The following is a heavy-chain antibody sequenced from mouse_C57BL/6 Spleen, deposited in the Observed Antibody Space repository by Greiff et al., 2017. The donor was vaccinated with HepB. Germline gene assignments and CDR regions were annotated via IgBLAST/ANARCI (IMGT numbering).Heavy chain of an antibody. Sequence: QVQLKQPGAELVRPGTSVKLSCKASGYTFTSYWMHWVKQRPGQGLEWIGVIDPSDSYTNYNQKFKGKATLTVDTSSSTAYMQLSSLTSEDSAVYYGARRNYDYDGYDFDYWGQGTTLTVSS. CDR2: IDPSDSYT. CDR3: ARRNYDYDGYDFDY. D-gene: IGHD2-4*01. V-gene: IGHV1-59*01. J-gene: IGHJ2*01. CDR1: GYTFTSYW.